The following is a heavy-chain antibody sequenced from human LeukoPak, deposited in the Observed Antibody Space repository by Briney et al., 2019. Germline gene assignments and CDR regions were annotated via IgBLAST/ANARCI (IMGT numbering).Heavy chain of an antibody. V-gene: IGHV3-30*03. J-gene: IGHJ4*02. CDR2: VSYDGGHK. D-gene: IGHD3-22*01. CDR3: ARDRINMMVMGHDSGLDC. CDR1: GFSLSDYG. Sequence: GGSLRLSCVGSGFSLSDYGIHWVRQAPGKGLEWVAVVSYDGGHKYYADSVKGRFTISRDTSSDTVSLQTNSLRVEDTALYYCARDRINMMVMGHDSGLDCWGQGTLVTVSS.